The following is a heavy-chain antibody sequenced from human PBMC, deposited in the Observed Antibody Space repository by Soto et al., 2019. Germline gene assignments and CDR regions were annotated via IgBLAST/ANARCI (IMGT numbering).Heavy chain of an antibody. J-gene: IGHJ4*02. CDR3: ATGGYSGYLIY. CDR2: ISSSGSTI. CDR1: GFTFSDYY. Sequence: QVQLVESGGGLVKPGGSLRLSCAASGFTFSDYYMTWIRQSPGKGLEWVSYISSSGSTIYSADSVKGRFTISRDNAKNALYLQMNSLRAEDTAVDYCATGGYSGYLIYWGKGTLVTVSS. D-gene: IGHD5-12*01. V-gene: IGHV3-11*01.